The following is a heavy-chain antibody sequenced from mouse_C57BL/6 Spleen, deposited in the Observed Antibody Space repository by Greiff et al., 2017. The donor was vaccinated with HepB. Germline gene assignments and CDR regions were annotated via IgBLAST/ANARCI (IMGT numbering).Heavy chain of an antibody. V-gene: IGHV1-64*01. J-gene: IGHJ4*01. CDR3: ARFYYGNYESAMDY. Sequence: VQLQQSGAELVKPGASVKLSCKASGYTFTSYWMHWVKQRPGQGLEWIGMIHPNSGSTNYNEKFKSKATLTVDKSSSPAYMQLSSLTSEDSAVYYCARFYYGNYESAMDYWGQGTSVTVSS. CDR1: GYTFTSYW. CDR2: IHPNSGST. D-gene: IGHD2-1*01.